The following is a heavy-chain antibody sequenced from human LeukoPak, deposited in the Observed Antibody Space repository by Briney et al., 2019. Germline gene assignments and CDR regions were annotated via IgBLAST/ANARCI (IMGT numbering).Heavy chain of an antibody. Sequence: SETLSLTCTVSGGSISSGSYYWRWIRQPAGKGLEWIGRIYTSGSTNYSPSLKSRVTISVDTSKNQFSLKLSSVTAADTAVYYCARAVPAALVSRWFDPWGQGTLVTVSS. J-gene: IGHJ5*02. CDR2: IYTSGST. CDR3: ARAVPAALVSRWFDP. CDR1: GGSISSGSYY. V-gene: IGHV4-61*02. D-gene: IGHD2-2*01.